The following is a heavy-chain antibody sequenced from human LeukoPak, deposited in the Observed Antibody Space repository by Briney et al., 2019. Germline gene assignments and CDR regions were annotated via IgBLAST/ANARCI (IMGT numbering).Heavy chain of an antibody. CDR2: IRYDGSNK. J-gene: IGHJ2*01. Sequence: PGGSLRLSCAASGFTFSSYWMSWVRQAPGKGLEWVAFIRYDGSNKYYADSVKGRFTISRDNSKNTLYLQMNSLRSEDTAVYYCARGVLTGYYRLGDGDWYFDLWGRGTLVTVSS. CDR3: ARGVLTGYYRLGDGDWYFDL. CDR1: GFTFSSYW. D-gene: IGHD3-9*01. V-gene: IGHV3-30*02.